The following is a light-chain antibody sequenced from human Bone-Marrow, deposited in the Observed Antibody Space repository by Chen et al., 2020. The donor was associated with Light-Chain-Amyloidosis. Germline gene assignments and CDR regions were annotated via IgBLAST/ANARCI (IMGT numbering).Light chain of an antibody. CDR1: NIGSTS. Sequence: SYVLTQPSSVSVAPGQTATIACGGNNIGSTSVHWYQQTPGQAPLLVVYDDRDRPSGIPERLSGSNSGHTATLTISRVEAGDEADYYCQVWDRSSDRPVFGGGTKLTVL. J-gene: IGLJ3*02. V-gene: IGLV3-21*02. CDR3: QVWDRSSDRPV. CDR2: DDR.